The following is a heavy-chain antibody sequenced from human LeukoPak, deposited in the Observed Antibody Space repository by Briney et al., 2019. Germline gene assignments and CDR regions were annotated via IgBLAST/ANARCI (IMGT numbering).Heavy chain of an antibody. Sequence: GASVTVSCKASGGTFSSYAISWVRQAPGQGLEWMGRIIPILGIANYAQKFQGRVTITADKSTSTAYMELSSLRSEDTAVYYCASSSYYYDSSGYYLGPNNWFDPWGQGTLVTVSS. J-gene: IGHJ5*02. CDR1: GGTFSSYA. V-gene: IGHV1-69*04. CDR2: IIPILGIA. CDR3: ASSSYYYDSSGYYLGPNNWFDP. D-gene: IGHD3-22*01.